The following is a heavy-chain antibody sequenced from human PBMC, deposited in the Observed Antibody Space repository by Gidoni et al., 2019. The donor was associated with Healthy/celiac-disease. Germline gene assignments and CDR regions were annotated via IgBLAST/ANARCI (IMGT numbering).Heavy chain of an antibody. CDR3: AKVVAGFRSGYAQDAFDI. CDR2: ISWNSGSI. J-gene: IGHJ3*02. D-gene: IGHD3-3*01. CDR1: GFTFDDYA. Sequence: EVQLVESGGGLVQPGRSLRLSCAASGFTFDDYALDWVRQAPGKGLEWVSGISWNSGSIVYADSVKGRFTISRDNAKNSLYLQMNSLRAEDTALYYCAKVVAGFRSGYAQDAFDIWGQGTMVTVSS. V-gene: IGHV3-9*01.